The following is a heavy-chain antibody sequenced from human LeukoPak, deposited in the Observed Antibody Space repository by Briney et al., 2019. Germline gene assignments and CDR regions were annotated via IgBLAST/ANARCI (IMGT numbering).Heavy chain of an antibody. Sequence: GGSLRLSCAASGFTFSSYWMHWVRQAPGKGLVWVSRINSDGSSTSYADSVKGRFTISRDNAKNSLYLQMNSLRAEDTAVYYCASPRHSSSRELDYWGQGTLVTVSS. CDR2: INSDGSST. CDR3: ASPRHSSSRELDY. J-gene: IGHJ4*02. V-gene: IGHV3-74*01. D-gene: IGHD6-13*01. CDR1: GFTFSSYW.